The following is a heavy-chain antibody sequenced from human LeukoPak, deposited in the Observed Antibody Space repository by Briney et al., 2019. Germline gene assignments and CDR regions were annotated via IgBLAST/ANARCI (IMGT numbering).Heavy chain of an antibody. J-gene: IGHJ4*02. V-gene: IGHV3-33*01. CDR2: IWSDGSNK. Sequence: GGSLRLSCAASGFTFSSDGMHWVRQAPGKGLEWVAVIWSDGSNKNYADSVKGRFTISRDNSKNTLYLQMNSLRVEDTAMYYCATDIGSAPFDYWGQGTLVTVSS. CDR1: GFTFSSDG. D-gene: IGHD3-10*01. CDR3: ATDIGSAPFDY.